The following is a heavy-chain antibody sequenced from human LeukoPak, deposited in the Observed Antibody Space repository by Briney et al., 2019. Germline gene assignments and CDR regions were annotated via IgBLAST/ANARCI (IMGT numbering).Heavy chain of an antibody. CDR1: GFTFTNYW. CDR3: AREDASSWDY. V-gene: IGHV3-7*01. J-gene: IGHJ4*02. CDR2: IKQDRSEK. D-gene: IGHD6-13*01. Sequence: PGGSLRLSCAASGFTFTNYWMSWVRQAPGKGLELVANIKQDRSEKYYVDSVKGRFTISRDNAKNSLYLQMNSLRAEDTAVYYCAREDASSWDYWGQGILVTVSS.